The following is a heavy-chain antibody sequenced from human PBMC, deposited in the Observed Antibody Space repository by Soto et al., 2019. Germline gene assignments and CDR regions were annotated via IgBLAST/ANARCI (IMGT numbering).Heavy chain of an antibody. CDR3: AEIGSTMVRGVIMHWFDP. CDR2: IYSGGST. D-gene: IGHD3-10*01. Sequence: GGSLRLSCAASGFTVSSNYMSWVRQAPGKGLEWVSVIYSGGSTYYADSVKGRFTISRDNSKNTLYLQMNSLRAEDTAVYYCAEIGSTMVRGVIMHWFDPWGQGTLVTVSS. V-gene: IGHV3-66*01. CDR1: GFTVSSNY. J-gene: IGHJ5*02.